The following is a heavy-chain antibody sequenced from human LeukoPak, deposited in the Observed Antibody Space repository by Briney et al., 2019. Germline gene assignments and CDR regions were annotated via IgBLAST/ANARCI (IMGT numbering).Heavy chain of an antibody. CDR2: IYYSGSA. V-gene: IGHV4-59*08. J-gene: IGHJ4*02. CDR1: GGSISSYY. CDR3: ARAVRAIAAALPPFDY. D-gene: IGHD6-13*01. Sequence: PSETLSLTCTVSGGSISSYYWSWIRQPAGKGLEWIGYIYYSGSANYNPSLKSRVTISVDTSKNQFSLKLSSVTAADTAVYYCARAVRAIAAALPPFDYWGQGTLVTVSS.